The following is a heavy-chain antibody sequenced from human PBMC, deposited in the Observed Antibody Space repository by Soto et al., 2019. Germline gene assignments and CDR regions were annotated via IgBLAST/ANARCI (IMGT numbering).Heavy chain of an antibody. Sequence: PXETLSLTCTVSGGSISSGDCYWSWIRQPPGKGLEWIGYIYYSGSTYYNPSLKSRVTISVDTSKNQFSLKPSSVTAADTAVYYCARGNPIGYYYGGLQSYFDYWGPGTLVTVSS. V-gene: IGHV4-30-4*01. CDR2: IYYSGST. CDR1: GGSISSGDCY. CDR3: ARGNPIGYYYGGLQSYFDY. J-gene: IGHJ4*02. D-gene: IGHD3-22*01.